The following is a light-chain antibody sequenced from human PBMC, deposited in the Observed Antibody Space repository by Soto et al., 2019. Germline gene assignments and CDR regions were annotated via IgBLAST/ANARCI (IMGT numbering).Light chain of an antibody. Sequence: EIVMTQSPVTLSVSPGERVTLSCRASQSVSSNLAWYQQKPGQAPSLLIYGAFTRATGIPARFSGTESGTEFTLTISSLQSEDFALYYCQQYNDWPLTFGQGTKVDIK. CDR1: QSVSSN. CDR3: QQYNDWPLT. CDR2: GAF. J-gene: IGKJ1*01. V-gene: IGKV3-15*01.